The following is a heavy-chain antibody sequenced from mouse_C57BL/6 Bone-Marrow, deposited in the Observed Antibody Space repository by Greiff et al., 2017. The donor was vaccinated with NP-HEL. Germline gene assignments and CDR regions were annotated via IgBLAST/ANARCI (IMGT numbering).Heavy chain of an antibody. V-gene: IGHV1-81*01. CDR1: GYTFTSYG. CDR2: IYPRSGNT. D-gene: IGHD2-2*01. Sequence: QVQLQQSGAELARPGASVKLSCKASGYTFTSYGISWVKQRTGQGLEWIGEIYPRSGNTYYNEKFKGKATLTADKSSSTAYMELRSLTSEDSAVYFCAKIYYGYDWYFDVWGTGTTVTVSS. CDR3: AKIYYGYDWYFDV. J-gene: IGHJ1*03.